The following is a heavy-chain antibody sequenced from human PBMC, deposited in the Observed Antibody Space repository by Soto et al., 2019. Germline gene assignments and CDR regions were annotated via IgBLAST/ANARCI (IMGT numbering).Heavy chain of an antibody. V-gene: IGHV3-9*01. Sequence: EVQLVESGGGLVQTGRSLRLSCAASGFSFDDYAMHWVRQVPGKGLEWVSSINWNSGNIGYADSVKGRFTISRDNAKNSLYLQMNSLRIEDTALYYCAKDLGYWSGDSRFRNYHYQYAMDVWGQGTTVTVSS. CDR1: GFSFDDYA. J-gene: IGHJ6*02. CDR2: INWNSGNI. CDR3: AKDLGYWSGDSRFRNYHYQYAMDV. D-gene: IGHD2-15*01.